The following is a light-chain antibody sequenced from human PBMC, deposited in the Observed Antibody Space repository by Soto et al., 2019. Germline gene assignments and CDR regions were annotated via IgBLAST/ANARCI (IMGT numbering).Light chain of an antibody. CDR1: QGIISY. CDR2: AAS. CDR3: KQLISYPLN. V-gene: IGKV1-9*01. J-gene: IGKJ4*01. Sequence: DMQLTQSPSFLSASVGDRLTLICQASQGIISYLAWYQQKPGKAPKLLIYAASTLQSGVPSRFSGSGSGTEFTLTISSLQPEDCATYYCKQLISYPLNFGGGTKVDIK.